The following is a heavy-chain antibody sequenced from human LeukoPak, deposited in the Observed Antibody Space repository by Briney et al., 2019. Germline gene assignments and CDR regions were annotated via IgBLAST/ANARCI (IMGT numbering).Heavy chain of an antibody. CDR3: ARHSLYSDFWSGPQGLFDH. CDR1: GGSLSSSSYY. CDR2: IDYSGRT. V-gene: IGHV4-39*01. J-gene: IGHJ5*02. Sequence: SETLSLTCAVSGGSLSSSSYYWGWIRQPPGMGLEWIGSIDYSGRTYYNSSLKSRATISVDTSKNQFSLKLSSVTDADTAVYYCARHSLYSDFWSGPQGLFDHWGQGTLVTVSS. D-gene: IGHD3-3*01.